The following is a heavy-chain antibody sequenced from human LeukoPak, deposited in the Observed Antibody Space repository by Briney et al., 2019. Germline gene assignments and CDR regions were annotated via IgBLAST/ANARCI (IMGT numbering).Heavy chain of an antibody. CDR3: ARAGSKMAYYYYYGMDV. V-gene: IGHV3-11*01. J-gene: IGHJ6*02. Sequence: PGGSLRLSCAASGFTFSDYYMSWLRQAPGKGLEWVSYISSSGSTIYYADSVKGRFTISRDNAKNSLYLQMNSLRAEDTAVYYCARAGSKMAYYYYYGMDVWGQGTTVTVSS. CDR1: GFTFSDYY. D-gene: IGHD2-8*01. CDR2: ISSSGSTI.